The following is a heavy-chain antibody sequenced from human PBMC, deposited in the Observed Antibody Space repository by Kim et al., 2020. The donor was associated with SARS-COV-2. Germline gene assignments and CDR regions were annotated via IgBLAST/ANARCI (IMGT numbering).Heavy chain of an antibody. CDR3: ARELAAAGSGYFQH. D-gene: IGHD6-13*01. Sequence: NPSPQSRVTISVDTSKNQFSLKLSSVTAADTAVYYCARELAAAGSGYFQHWGQGTLVTVSS. V-gene: IGHV4-39*07. J-gene: IGHJ1*01.